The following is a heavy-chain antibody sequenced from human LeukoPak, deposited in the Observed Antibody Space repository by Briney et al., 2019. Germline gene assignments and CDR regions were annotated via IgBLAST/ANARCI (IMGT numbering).Heavy chain of an antibody. CDR2: ISDSGGRT. CDR3: ARGPRDVDTAMT. Sequence: PGASLRLSCAVSGITLSNYGMSWVRQAPGKGLEWVAGISDSGGRTNYADSVKGRFTISRDSPKNTLYLQMNSLRAEDTAVYYCARGPRDVDTAMTWGQGTLVTVSS. V-gene: IGHV3-23*01. J-gene: IGHJ5*02. D-gene: IGHD5-18*01. CDR1: GITLSNYG.